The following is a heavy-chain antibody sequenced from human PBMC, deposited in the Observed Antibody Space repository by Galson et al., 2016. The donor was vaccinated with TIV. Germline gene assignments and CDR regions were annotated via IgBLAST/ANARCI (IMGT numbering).Heavy chain of an antibody. Sequence: QSGAEVKKPGESLIISCKASGYMFSAHWFGWVRQMPGKGPEWIGIMNPGDSETRYSPSFEGQVTILADNSISTAYLQWHSLKASDTAVYYCAKGKEYYEFWGQGTLVTVSS. CDR1: GYMFSAHW. CDR2: MNPGDSET. D-gene: IGHD3-16*01. J-gene: IGHJ4*02. CDR3: AKGKEYYEF. V-gene: IGHV5-51*03.